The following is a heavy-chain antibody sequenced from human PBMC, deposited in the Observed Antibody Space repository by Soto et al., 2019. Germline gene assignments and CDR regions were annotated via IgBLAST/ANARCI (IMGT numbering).Heavy chain of an antibody. CDR2: TYYRSKWYN. CDR1: GDSVSSNSAA. D-gene: IGHD3-10*01. V-gene: IGHV6-1*01. CDR3: ARSLVDYYYGSGSYYILGAFDI. Sequence: PLILMQSQTLSLTCAISGDSVSSNSAAWNWIRQSPSRGLEWLGRTYYRSKWYNDYAVSVKSRITINPDTSKNQFSLQLNSVTPEDTAVYYCARSLVDYYYGSGSYYILGAFDIWGQGTMVTVSS. J-gene: IGHJ3*02.